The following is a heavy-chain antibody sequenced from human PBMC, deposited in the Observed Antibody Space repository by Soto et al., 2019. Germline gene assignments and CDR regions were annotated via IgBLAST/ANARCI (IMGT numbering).Heavy chain of an antibody. CDR2: IKSKTDGGTT. V-gene: IGHV3-15*01. D-gene: IGHD2-15*01. Sequence: EVQLVESGGGLVKPGGSLRLSCAASGFTFSNAWMSWVRQAPGKGLEWVGRIKSKTDGGTTDYAAPVKGRFTISRDDSKNTLYLQMNSLKTEDTAVYYCTTDSSSAYYYYYGIDVWGQGTTVTVSS. CDR3: TTDSSSAYYYYYGIDV. J-gene: IGHJ6*02. CDR1: GFTFSNAW.